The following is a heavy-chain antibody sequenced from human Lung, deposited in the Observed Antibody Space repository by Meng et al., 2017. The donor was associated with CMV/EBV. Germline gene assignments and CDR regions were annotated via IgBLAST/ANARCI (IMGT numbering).Heavy chain of an antibody. J-gene: IGHJ4*02. D-gene: IGHD3-3*01. CDR2: INEDGTTT. V-gene: IGHV3-74*01. Sequence: GESXKISCAASGFIFSSFWVHWVRQVPGKGLVWVSRINEDGTTTNYADSVKARFTISRDNTRNTVYLQMNSLKVEDTAVYYCARDIGGVSGYWGQGTLVTVSS. CDR1: GFIFSSFW. CDR3: ARDIGGVSGY.